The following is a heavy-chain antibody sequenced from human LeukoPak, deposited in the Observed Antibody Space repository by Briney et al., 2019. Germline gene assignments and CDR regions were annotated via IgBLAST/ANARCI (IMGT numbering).Heavy chain of an antibody. J-gene: IGHJ6*03. CDR2: ISSSSSYI. CDR1: GFTFSSYS. D-gene: IGHD1-26*01. V-gene: IGHV3-21*01. CDR3: ASSGGYGDYYYYYMGV. Sequence: PGGSLRLSCAASGFTFSSYSMNWVRQAPGKGLEWVSSISSSSSYIYYADSVKGRFTISRDNAKNSLYLQMNSLRAEDTAVYYCASSGGYGDYYYYYMGVWGKGTTVTVSS.